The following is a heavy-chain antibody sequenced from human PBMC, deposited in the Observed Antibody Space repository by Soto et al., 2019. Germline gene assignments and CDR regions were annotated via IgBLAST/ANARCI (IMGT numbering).Heavy chain of an antibody. CDR2: MCGGGDTT. V-gene: IGHV3-23*01. D-gene: IGHD1-1*01. Sequence: PGGTLRLSCAASGFTFTTYAMGWVRQAPGKFLQCLLLMCGGGDTTYFATSVKCRFTISRYNSKNTLYLQVISLRTEDTAVYYCASKHFRAESGKTWGQGAQETLSS. J-gene: IGHJ4*02. CDR3: ASKHFRAESGKT. CDR1: GFTFTTYA.